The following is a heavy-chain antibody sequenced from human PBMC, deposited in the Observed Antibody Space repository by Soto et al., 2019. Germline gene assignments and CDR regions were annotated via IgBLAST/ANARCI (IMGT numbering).Heavy chain of an antibody. CDR3: ARRLHDYGDGWFDP. CDR1: GGSFSGYY. D-gene: IGHD4-17*01. V-gene: IGHV4-34*01. CDR2: INHSGST. J-gene: IGHJ5*02. Sequence: QVQLQQWGAGLLKPSETLSLTCAVYGGSFSGYYWSWIRQPPGKGLEWIGEINHSGSTNYNPSLKSRVTISVDKSKNQFSLKLSSVTAADTAVYYCARRLHDYGDGWFDPWGQGTLVTVSS.